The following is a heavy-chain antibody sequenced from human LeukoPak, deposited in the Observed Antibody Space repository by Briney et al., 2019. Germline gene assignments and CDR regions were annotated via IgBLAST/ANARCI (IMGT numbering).Heavy chain of an antibody. CDR1: GGSFSGYY. V-gene: IGHV4-34*01. CDR3: ARGTYCGGDCYPRPFDY. D-gene: IGHD2-21*02. Sequence: SETLSLTCAVYGGSFSGYYWSWIRQPPGKGLEWIGEINHSGSTNYNPSLKSRVTISVDTSKNQFSLKLSSVTAADTAVYYCARGTYCGGDCYPRPFDYWGQGTLVTVSS. J-gene: IGHJ4*02. CDR2: INHSGST.